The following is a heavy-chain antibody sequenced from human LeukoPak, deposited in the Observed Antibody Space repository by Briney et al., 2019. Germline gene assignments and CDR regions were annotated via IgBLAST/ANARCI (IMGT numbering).Heavy chain of an antibody. CDR2: ISWNSGSI. CDR1: GFTLDDYA. CDR3: AKDKGPSRGYSYGPYYYYGMDV. J-gene: IGHJ6*02. D-gene: IGHD5-18*01. V-gene: IGHV3-9*01. Sequence: PGRSLRLSCAASGFTLDDYAMHWVRQAPGKGLEWVSGISWNSGSIGYADSVKGRFTISRDNAKNSLYLQMNSLRAEDTALYYCAKDKGPSRGYSYGPYYYYGMDVWGQGTTVTVSS.